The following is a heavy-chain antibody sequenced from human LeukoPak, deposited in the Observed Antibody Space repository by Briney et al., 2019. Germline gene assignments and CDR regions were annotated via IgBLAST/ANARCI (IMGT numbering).Heavy chain of an antibody. CDR1: GGSISSYY. D-gene: IGHD3-3*01. J-gene: IGHJ3*02. Sequence: SETQSLTCTVSGGSISSYYWSWIRQPPGKGLEWIGYIYYSGSTNYNPSLKSRVTISVDTSKNQFSLKLSSVTAADTAVYYCARFLRFPGAFDIWGQGTMVTVSS. V-gene: IGHV4-59*01. CDR3: ARFLRFPGAFDI. CDR2: IYYSGST.